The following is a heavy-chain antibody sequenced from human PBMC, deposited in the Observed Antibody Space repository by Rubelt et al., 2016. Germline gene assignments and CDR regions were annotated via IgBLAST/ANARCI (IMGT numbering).Heavy chain of an antibody. J-gene: IGHJ4*02. D-gene: IGHD6-13*01. CDR3: VRLETRGAAAGQDN. V-gene: IGHV3-30*03. CDR1: AFTFSSYS. CDR2: ISYDGSGH. Sequence: VHLVESGGDLVQPGGSLRLSCAASAFTFSSYSMNWVRQAPGKGLEWVAVISYDGSGHYYADSVKGRFTISRDNSKNTLYLQMNSLRAEDTAVYYCVRLETRGAAAGQDNWGQGTLVTVSS.